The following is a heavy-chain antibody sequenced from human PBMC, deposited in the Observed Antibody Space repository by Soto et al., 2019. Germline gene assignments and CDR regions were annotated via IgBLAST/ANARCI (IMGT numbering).Heavy chain of an antibody. J-gene: IGHJ4*02. CDR3: ARSGYSYGDFDY. D-gene: IGHD5-18*01. Sequence: SETLSLTCTVSGGSISSYYWSWIRQPPGKGLEWIGYIYYSGSTNYNPSLKSRVTISVDTSKNQFSLKLSSVTAADTAVYYCARSGYSYGDFDYWGQGTRVTVSS. V-gene: IGHV4-59*01. CDR2: IYYSGST. CDR1: GGSISSYY.